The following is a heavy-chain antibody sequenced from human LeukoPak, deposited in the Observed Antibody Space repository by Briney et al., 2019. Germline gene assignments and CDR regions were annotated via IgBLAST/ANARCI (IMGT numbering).Heavy chain of an antibody. CDR1: GFPVSINY. CDR2: IYSGDTT. CDR3: ARDPVGATTPDC. V-gene: IGHV3-53*01. Sequence: GGSLRLSCAASGFPVSINYVSWVRQAPGKGLEWVSVIYSGDTTHYADSVKGRFTISRDNSKNTVFLQMNSLRAEDTAVYYCARDPVGATTPDCWGQGALVTVSS. J-gene: IGHJ4*02. D-gene: IGHD1-26*01.